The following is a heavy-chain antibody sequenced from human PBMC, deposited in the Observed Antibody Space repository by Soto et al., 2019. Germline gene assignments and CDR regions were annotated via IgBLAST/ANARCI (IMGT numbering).Heavy chain of an antibody. Sequence: QITLKESGPTLVRPAQPLTLTCDFSGFSLSTYNMGVAWIRQPPGKALEWLALIYWDDDKRYSPSLKDRLAISKDPSSNQVVLTITNMDPGDTATYFCAHAGDYDLLTFDHWGSGTLVTVSS. D-gene: IGHD4-17*01. CDR3: AHAGDYDLLTFDH. CDR1: GFSLSTYNMG. CDR2: IYWDDDK. V-gene: IGHV2-5*02. J-gene: IGHJ4*02.